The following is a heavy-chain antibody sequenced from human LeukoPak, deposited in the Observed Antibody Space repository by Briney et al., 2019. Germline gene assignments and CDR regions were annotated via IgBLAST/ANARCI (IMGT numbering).Heavy chain of an antibody. Sequence: SVKVSCKASGGTFSNYAISWVRQAPGQGLEWMGGIITIFGTTNYAQKFQGRVTFTADESTGTAYMELSSLRSEDTAVYYCARDKNYYDSSGYYNGDYWGQGTLVTVSS. CDR1: GGTFSNYA. CDR2: IITIFGTT. J-gene: IGHJ4*02. D-gene: IGHD3-22*01. CDR3: ARDKNYYDSSGYYNGDY. V-gene: IGHV1-69*13.